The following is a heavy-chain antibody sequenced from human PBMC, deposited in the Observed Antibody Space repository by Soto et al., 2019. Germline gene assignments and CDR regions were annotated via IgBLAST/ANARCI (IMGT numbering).Heavy chain of an antibody. CDR1: GFSFSSYS. V-gene: IGHV3-30*03. CDR2: ISYDGIKK. Sequence: VQLLESGGASVQPGGSLRLSCAASGFSFSSYSFHWVRQAPGKGLEWVAAISYDGIKKYYRDSVKGRFTISRDTSKNTLYLQMDSLRGEDTAVFYCARSIAVAGLDYWGQGTLVTVSS. D-gene: IGHD6-19*01. CDR3: ARSIAVAGLDY. J-gene: IGHJ4*02.